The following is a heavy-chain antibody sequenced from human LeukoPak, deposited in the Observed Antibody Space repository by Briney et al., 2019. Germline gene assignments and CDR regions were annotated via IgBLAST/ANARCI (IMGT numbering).Heavy chain of an antibody. CDR2: LRYDARNA. D-gene: IGHD5-12*01. Sequence: PGGSLRLSCQTSGLVFSNYGMHWVRQAPDKGLEWVAYLRYDARNAYYADSVNGRFIISRDNSRDTLYLQMNSLRTEDTGVYSCAKDSNSGYVSVGPDYWGLGTLVTVSS. CDR1: GLVFSNYG. V-gene: IGHV3-30*02. J-gene: IGHJ4*02. CDR3: AKDSNSGYVSVGPDY.